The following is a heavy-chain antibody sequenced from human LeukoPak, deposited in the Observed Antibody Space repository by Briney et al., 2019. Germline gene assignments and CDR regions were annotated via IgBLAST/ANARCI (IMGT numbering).Heavy chain of an antibody. Sequence: GGSLRLSCAASGFTFSSYSMNWVRQAPGKGLEWVSSISSSSSYIYYADSVKGRFTISRDNAKNSLYLQMNSLRAEDTAVYYCAKYGYYYDSSGYYSGARGAFDIWGQGTMVTVSS. CDR1: GFTFSSYS. D-gene: IGHD3-22*01. CDR3: AKYGYYYDSSGYYSGARGAFDI. CDR2: ISSSSSYI. V-gene: IGHV3-21*04. J-gene: IGHJ3*02.